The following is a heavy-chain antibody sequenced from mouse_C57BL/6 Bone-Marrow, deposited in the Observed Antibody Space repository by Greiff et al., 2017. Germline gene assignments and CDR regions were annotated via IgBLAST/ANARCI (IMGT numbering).Heavy chain of an antibody. CDR1: GFSFNTYA. CDR2: IRSKSNNYAT. CDR3: VRQLRLRFDY. J-gene: IGHJ2*01. D-gene: IGHD3-2*02. Sequence: EVQLVESGGGLVQPKGSLKLSCAASGFSFNTYAMNWVRQAPGKGLEWVARIRSKSNNYATYYADSVKDRFTISRDDSESMLYLQMNNLKTEDTAMYYCVRQLRLRFDYWGQGTTLTVSS. V-gene: IGHV10-1*01.